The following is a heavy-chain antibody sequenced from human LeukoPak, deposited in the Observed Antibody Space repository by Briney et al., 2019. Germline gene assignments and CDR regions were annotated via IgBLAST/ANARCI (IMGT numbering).Heavy chain of an antibody. D-gene: IGHD5-24*01. CDR2: ISNSDGST. V-gene: IGHV3-23*01. CDR3: AKSLGVGGYTRYKGFDQ. J-gene: IGHJ4*02. CDR1: GFTFTSYA. Sequence: GGSLRLSCAASGFTFTSYAMNWVRQAPGKGLEWVSSISNSDGSTYYADFVKGRFTISRDNSKNTLHLQMNSLRAEDTAVYYCAKSLGVGGYTRYKGFDQWGQGTLVTVSS.